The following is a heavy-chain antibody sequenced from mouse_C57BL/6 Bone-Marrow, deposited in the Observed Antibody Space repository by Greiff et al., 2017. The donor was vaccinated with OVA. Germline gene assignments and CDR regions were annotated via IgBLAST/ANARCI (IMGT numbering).Heavy chain of an antibody. CDR1: GYTFTSYW. CDR3: ARRDSNFFDY. CDR2: IYPGSGST. J-gene: IGHJ2*01. V-gene: IGHV1-55*01. D-gene: IGHD2-5*01. Sequence: QVHVKQPGAELVKPGASVKMSCKASGYTFTSYWITWVKQRPGQGLEWIGDIYPGSGSTNYNEKFKSKATLTVDTSSSTAYMQLSSLTSEDSAVYYCARRDSNFFDYWGQGTTLTVSS.